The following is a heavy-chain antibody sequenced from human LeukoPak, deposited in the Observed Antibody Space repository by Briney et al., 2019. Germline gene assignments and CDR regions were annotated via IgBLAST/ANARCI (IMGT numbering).Heavy chain of an antibody. CDR2: IYYSGST. D-gene: IGHD3-22*01. Sequence: SETLSLTCTVSGGSISSHYWSWIRQPPGKGLEWIGYIYYSGSTNYNPSLKSRVTISVDTSKNQFSLKLSSVTAADTAVYYCARDATYYYDSGHAFDIWGQGTMVTVSS. CDR1: GGSISSHY. J-gene: IGHJ3*02. V-gene: IGHV4-59*11. CDR3: ARDATYYYDSGHAFDI.